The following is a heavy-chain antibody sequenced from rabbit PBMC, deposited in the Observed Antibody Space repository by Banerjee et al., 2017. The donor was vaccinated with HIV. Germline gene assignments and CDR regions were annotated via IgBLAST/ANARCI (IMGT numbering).Heavy chain of an antibody. CDR1: GFDFSSNA. D-gene: IGHD8-1*01. V-gene: IGHV1S47*01. J-gene: IGHJ4*01. Sequence: LEESGGGLVKPEGSLTLTCKASGFDFSSNAICWVRQAPGKGLEWIGTIYAGSSGSAYYASWVNGRFTISRSTSLNTVDLKMTSLTAADTATYFCARAGVYAGSSSYTGFDFNLWGPGTLVTVS. CDR3: ARAGVYAGSSSYTGFDFNL. CDR2: IYAGSSGSA.